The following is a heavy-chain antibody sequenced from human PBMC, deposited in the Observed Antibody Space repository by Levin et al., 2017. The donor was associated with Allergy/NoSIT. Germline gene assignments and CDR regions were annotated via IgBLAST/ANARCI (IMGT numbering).Heavy chain of an antibody. CDR3: ARQSGSYTDVLDY. J-gene: IGHJ4*02. Sequence: PSETLSLTCTVSGGSISSSSYYWGWIRQPPGKGLEWIGSIYYSGSTYYNPSLKSRVTISVDTSKNQFSLKLSSVTAADTAVYYCARQSGSYTDVLDYWGQGTLVTVSS. CDR2: IYYSGST. V-gene: IGHV4-39*01. CDR1: GGSISSSSYY. D-gene: IGHD1-26*01.